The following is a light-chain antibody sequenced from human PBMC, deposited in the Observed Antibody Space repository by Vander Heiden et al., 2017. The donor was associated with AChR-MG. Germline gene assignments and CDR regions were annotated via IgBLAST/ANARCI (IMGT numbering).Light chain of an antibody. CDR1: QGTTNY. CDR3: QQLKRNGLIT. V-gene: IGKV1-9*01. Sequence: DIQLTQSPSSLSASVGDRVTLTCRASQGTTNYLGWYQLKPGKAPKLLIYGASTLQSGVPSRFSGGGSGAEFTLTISSLQPEDFATYYCQQLKRNGLITLGKGTRQYIK. J-gene: IGKJ5*01. CDR2: GAS.